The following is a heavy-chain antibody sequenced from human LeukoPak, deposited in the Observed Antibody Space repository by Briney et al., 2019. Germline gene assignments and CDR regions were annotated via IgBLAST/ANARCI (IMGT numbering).Heavy chain of an antibody. V-gene: IGHV4-39*01. J-gene: IGHJ6*03. CDR3: ARHKDYYYSYMDV. CDR1: GDSISTSSYY. CDR2: IYYSGST. Sequence: PSETLSLTCSVSGDSISTSSYYWGWIRQPPGKGLEWIGTIYYSGSTYYNPSLTSRVTISVDTSKNQFSLKLSSVTTADTAVYYCARHKDYYYSYMDVWGKGTTVTISS.